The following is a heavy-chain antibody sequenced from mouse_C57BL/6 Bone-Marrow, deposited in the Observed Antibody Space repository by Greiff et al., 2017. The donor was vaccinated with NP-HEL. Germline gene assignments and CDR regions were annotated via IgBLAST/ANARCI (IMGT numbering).Heavy chain of an antibody. V-gene: IGHV1-55*01. CDR2: IYPGSGST. D-gene: IGHD1-1*01. CDR1: GYTFTSYW. CDR3: ARSLYYYGSSLFAY. J-gene: IGHJ3*01. Sequence: QVQLQQPGAELVNPGASVKMSCKASGYTFTSYWITWVKQRPGQGLEWIGDIYPGSGSTNYNEKFKSKATLTVDTSSSTAYMQLSSLTSEDSAVYYCARSLYYYGSSLFAYWGQGTLVTVSA.